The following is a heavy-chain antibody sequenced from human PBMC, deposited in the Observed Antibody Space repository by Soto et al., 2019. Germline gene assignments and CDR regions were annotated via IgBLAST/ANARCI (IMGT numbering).Heavy chain of an antibody. CDR2: IYHSGST. Sequence: SETLSLTCAVSGGSISSNNWWRWVRQPPGKGLEWIGEIYHSGSTNYNPSLKSRVTISVDKSKNQFSLNLSSVTAADTAVYYYARRYGRAFDIWGQGTMVTVSS. CDR3: ARRYGRAFDI. J-gene: IGHJ3*02. V-gene: IGHV4-4*02. CDR1: GGSISSNNW. D-gene: IGHD4-17*01.